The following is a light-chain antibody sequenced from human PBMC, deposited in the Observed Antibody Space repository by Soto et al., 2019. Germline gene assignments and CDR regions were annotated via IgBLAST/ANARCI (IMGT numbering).Light chain of an antibody. CDR1: ESLSSNY. V-gene: IGKV3-20*01. CDR2: GAS. J-gene: IGKJ1*01. CDR3: QQYGSSSSWT. Sequence: EIVLTQSPGTLSLSPGERATLSCRASESLSSNYLAWHQQKPGQAPRLLIYGASSRATGIPDRFSGSGSGTEVTLTINRLEPEDFAVYYCQQYGSSSSWTFGQGTKVEIK.